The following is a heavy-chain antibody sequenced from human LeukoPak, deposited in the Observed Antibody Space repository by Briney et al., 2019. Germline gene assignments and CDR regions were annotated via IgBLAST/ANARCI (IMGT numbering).Heavy chain of an antibody. J-gene: IGHJ4*02. V-gene: IGHV7-4-1*02. D-gene: IGHD5-12*01. CDR1: GYTFTNHA. Sequence: ASVKVSCKASGYTFTNHAINWVRQAPGQGLEWMGRINTNTEMSTYAQGFTGRFVFSLDTSVSTAFLQISSLKSEDTAVYYCARDPETRVPTSIDYWGQGTLVTVSS. CDR3: ARDPETRVPTSIDY. CDR2: INTNTEMS.